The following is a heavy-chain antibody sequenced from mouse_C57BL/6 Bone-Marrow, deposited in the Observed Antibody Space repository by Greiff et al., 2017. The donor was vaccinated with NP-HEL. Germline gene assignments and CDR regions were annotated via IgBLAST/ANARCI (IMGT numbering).Heavy chain of an antibody. J-gene: IGHJ2*01. CDR3: ARGGDRDYGEGYDFDD. V-gene: IGHV1-50*01. CDR2: IDPSDSYT. CDR1: GYTFTSYW. D-gene: IGHD1-1*01. Sequence: QVQLQQPGAELVKPGASVKLSCKASGYTFTSYWMQWVKQRPGQGLEWIGEIDPSDSYTNYNQKFKGKATLTVDTSSSTAYMQLSSLTSEDSAVYYGARGGDRDYGEGYDFDDWGKGTTLTVSS.